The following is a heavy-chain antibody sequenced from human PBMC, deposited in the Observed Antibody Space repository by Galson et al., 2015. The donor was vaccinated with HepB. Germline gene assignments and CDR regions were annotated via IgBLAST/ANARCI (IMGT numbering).Heavy chain of an antibody. CDR1: GDSISIGNYY. CDR3: TGRSLLVTVSSGY. J-gene: IGHJ4*02. V-gene: IGHV4-61*02. Sequence: GQLQDYSPGLVKPSQTLSRSCSVYGDSISIGNYYWSSIRRPARKGLEWIGRIDTRWIPKYRPSLKSRITMSLDTYKDKFTLNPTSVTARDTVVDYCTGRSLLVTVSSGYWGPGTLFSVSS. D-gene: IGHD6-25*01. CDR2: IDTRWIP.